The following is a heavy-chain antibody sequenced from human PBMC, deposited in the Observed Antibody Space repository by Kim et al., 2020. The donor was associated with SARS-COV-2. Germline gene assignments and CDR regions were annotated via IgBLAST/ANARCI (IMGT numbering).Heavy chain of an antibody. J-gene: IGHJ6*02. CDR2: ISSSGSTI. CDR1: GFTFSDYY. V-gene: IGHV3-11*01. CDR3: ARVDGDYVGPAPYYYGMDV. D-gene: IGHD4-17*01. Sequence: GGSLRLSCAASGFTFSDYYMSWIRQAPGKGLEWVSYISSSGSTIYYADSVKGRFTISRDNAKNSLYLQMNSLRAEDTAVYYCARVDGDYVGPAPYYYGMDVWGQGTTVTVSS.